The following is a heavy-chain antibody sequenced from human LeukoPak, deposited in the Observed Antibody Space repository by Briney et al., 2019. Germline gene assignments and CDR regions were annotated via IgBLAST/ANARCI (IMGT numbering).Heavy chain of an antibody. V-gene: IGHV3-74*01. J-gene: IGHJ1*01. D-gene: IGHD5-12*01. CDR3: ARDFSGYAIKY. Sequence: XSCAXSGFTFANYWXHWVRHVPGKGLXWVSRINCEGSSTSYADSVNGRFIIFRDNAKNTVYLQMNSLRAEDTAVYYCARDFSGYAIKYWGQGTLVTVSS. CDR1: GFTFANYW. CDR2: INCEGSST.